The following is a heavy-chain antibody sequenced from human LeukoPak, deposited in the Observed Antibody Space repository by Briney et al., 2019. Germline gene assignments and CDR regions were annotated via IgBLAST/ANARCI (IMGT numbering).Heavy chain of an antibody. D-gene: IGHD5-18*01. V-gene: IGHV3-23*01. Sequence: PGGSLRLSCAASGFTFSTYAMSWVRQAPGKGLEWVSAISGSGGSTYYADSVKGRFTISRDNSKNSLYLQMNSLRAEDTAVYYCARTVIQLWFKPAFDIWGQGTMVTVSS. J-gene: IGHJ3*02. CDR1: GFTFSTYA. CDR3: ARTVIQLWFKPAFDI. CDR2: ISGSGGST.